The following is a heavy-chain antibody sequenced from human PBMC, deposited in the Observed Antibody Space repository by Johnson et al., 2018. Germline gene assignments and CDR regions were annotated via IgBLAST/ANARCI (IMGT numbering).Heavy chain of an antibody. CDR3: AKDWEVAAVDTGGYFHH. CDR1: GFTFSAYG. CDR2: ISYDGSNK. Sequence: QVQLVESGGGVVQXGRSXRLXCAASGFTFSAYGMHWVRQAPGKGLEWVAVISYDGSNKYYADSVKGRFTISRENSKNTLYLQMNSLRAEDTAGYYCAKDWEVAAVDTGGYFHHWGQGTLVTVSS. J-gene: IGHJ1*01. V-gene: IGHV3-30*18. D-gene: IGHD6-13*01.